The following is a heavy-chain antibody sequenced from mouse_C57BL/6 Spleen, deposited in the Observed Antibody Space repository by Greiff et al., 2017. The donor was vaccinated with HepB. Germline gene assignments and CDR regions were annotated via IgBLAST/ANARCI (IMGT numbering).Heavy chain of an antibody. CDR1: GFTFSNYW. Sequence: DVMLVESGGGLVQPGGSMKLSCVASGFTFSNYWMNWVRQSPEKGLEWVAQIRLKSDNYATHYAESVKGRFTISRDDSKSSVYLQMNNLRAEDTGIYYCTDYYGSSPYYAMDYWGQGTSVTVSS. V-gene: IGHV6-3*01. D-gene: IGHD1-1*01. CDR3: TDYYGSSPYYAMDY. CDR2: IRLKSDNYAT. J-gene: IGHJ4*01.